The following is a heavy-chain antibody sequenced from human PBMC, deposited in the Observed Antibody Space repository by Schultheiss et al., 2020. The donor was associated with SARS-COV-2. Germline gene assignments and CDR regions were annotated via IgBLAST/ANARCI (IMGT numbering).Heavy chain of an antibody. CDR1: GFTFSDYY. D-gene: IGHD6-13*01. CDR3: AKNLGSSWGFYYFDY. Sequence: GGSLRLSCAASGFTFSDYYMSWIRQAPGKGLEWVSAISGSGGSTYYADSVKGRFTISRDNAKNTLYLQMNSLRAEDTAVYYCAKNLGSSWGFYYFDYWGQGTLVTVSS. CDR2: ISGSGGST. V-gene: IGHV3-23*01. J-gene: IGHJ4*02.